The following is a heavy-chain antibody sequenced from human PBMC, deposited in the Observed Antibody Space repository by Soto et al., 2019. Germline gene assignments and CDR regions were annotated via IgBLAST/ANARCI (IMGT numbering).Heavy chain of an antibody. J-gene: IGHJ4*02. Sequence: PGGSLRLSCAASGFTFSTYAMAWVRQAPGKGLEYVADIKEDGSQKNYVDSVKGRFTISRDNAKNSLSLQMNGLRVEDTAMYYCGRSISGWSRFDFWGQGILVTVSS. V-gene: IGHV3-7*01. CDR3: GRSISGWSRFDF. CDR1: GFTFSTYA. D-gene: IGHD6-19*01. CDR2: IKEDGSQK.